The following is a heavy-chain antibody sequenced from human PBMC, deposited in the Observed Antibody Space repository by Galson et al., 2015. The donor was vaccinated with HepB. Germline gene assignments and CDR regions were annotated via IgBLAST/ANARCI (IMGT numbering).Heavy chain of an antibody. J-gene: IGHJ6*02. D-gene: IGHD6-25*01. CDR2: INPSGST. CDR1: GGSFSGYY. Sequence: LTCAVYGGSFSGYYWNWIRHPPGKGLEWIGEINPSGSTNYNPSLKSRVTISADTSKNQFSLKLSSVIAADTAVYYCARGGSRAAGVPLWGQGTTVTVSS. V-gene: IGHV4-34*01. CDR3: ARGGSRAAGVPL.